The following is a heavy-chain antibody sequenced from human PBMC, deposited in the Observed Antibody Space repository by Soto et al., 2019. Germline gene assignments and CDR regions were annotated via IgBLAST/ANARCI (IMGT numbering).Heavy chain of an antibody. V-gene: IGHV3-7*05. CDR3: AREYGSSFSPRYYGMDV. D-gene: IGHD6-13*01. J-gene: IGHJ6*02. CDR1: GFTLSSYW. CDR2: IKQDGSEK. Sequence: EVQLVESGGGLVQPGGSLRLSCAASGFTLSSYWMSWVRQASGKGVEWVANIKQDGSEKYYVDSVKGRFTISRDTAKSSLYLQLNSLRAEDTAVYYCAREYGSSFSPRYYGMDVWGQGTTVTVSS.